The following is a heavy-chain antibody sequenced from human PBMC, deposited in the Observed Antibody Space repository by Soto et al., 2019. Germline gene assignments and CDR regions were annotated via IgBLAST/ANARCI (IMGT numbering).Heavy chain of an antibody. D-gene: IGHD3-10*01. J-gene: IGHJ4*02. CDR3: ARAGTNMVQFDY. V-gene: IGHV4-59*01. Sequence: SEALSVTCTVSGGSINSYFLSWIRQSPGKGLEWIGHIYYSGSTSYSPSLKSRVSISVDTSKNQFSLEAHSVTAADTAVYYCARAGTNMVQFDYWGQGTLVPVSS. CDR2: IYYSGST. CDR1: GGSINSYF.